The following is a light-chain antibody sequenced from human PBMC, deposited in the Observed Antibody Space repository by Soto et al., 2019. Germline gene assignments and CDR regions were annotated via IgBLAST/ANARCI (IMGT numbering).Light chain of an antibody. CDR2: AAS. V-gene: IGKV1-9*01. Sequence: DIQLTQSPSFLSASVGDRVTITCRASQGISSYLAWYQQKPGKAPKLLIYAASTLQSGVPSRFSGSGSGTEFTITISRLQPEDFASYYCQQLNSYPFLTFGGVTKVESK. CDR3: QQLNSYPFLT. CDR1: QGISSY. J-gene: IGKJ4*01.